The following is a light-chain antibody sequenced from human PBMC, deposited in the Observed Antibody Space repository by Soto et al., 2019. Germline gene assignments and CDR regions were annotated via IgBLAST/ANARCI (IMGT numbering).Light chain of an antibody. CDR3: QHTYSAPPT. CDR1: QSIANY. Sequence: DFQMTQSPSSLSASVGDRVTIICRASQSIANYLNWYQQKPGKAPSLLIYSASTLQSGVPSRFSGSGSGTDFTLTISSLQPEDFATYFCQHTYSAPPTFGGGNKVEIK. CDR2: SAS. V-gene: IGKV1-39*01. J-gene: IGKJ4*01.